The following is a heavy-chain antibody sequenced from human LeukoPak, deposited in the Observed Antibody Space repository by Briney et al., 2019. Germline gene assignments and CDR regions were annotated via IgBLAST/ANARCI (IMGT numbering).Heavy chain of an antibody. CDR1: GYSFTSYW. CDR3: ARPGGFWSGPQPPDY. CDR2: IYPGDSDT. V-gene: IGHV5-51*01. D-gene: IGHD3-3*01. Sequence: GESQKISCKGSGYSFTSYWIGWVRQMPGKGLEWMGIIYPGDSDTRYSPSFQGQVTISADKSISTAYLQRSSLKASDTAMYYCARPGGFWSGPQPPDYWGQGTLVTVSS. J-gene: IGHJ4*02.